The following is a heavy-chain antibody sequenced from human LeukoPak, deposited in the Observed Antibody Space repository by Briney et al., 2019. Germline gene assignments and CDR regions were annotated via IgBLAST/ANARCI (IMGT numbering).Heavy chain of an antibody. CDR2: IIPIFATA. D-gene: IGHD3-22*01. Sequence: GASVKVSCKASGGTFSSYAISWVRQAPGHGLEWMGGIIPIFATANYAQKFQGRVTITADESTSTAYMELSSLRSEDTAVYYCARGPITTRSHFDYWGQGTLVTVSS. J-gene: IGHJ4*02. V-gene: IGHV1-69*13. CDR1: GGTFSSYA. CDR3: ARGPITTRSHFDY.